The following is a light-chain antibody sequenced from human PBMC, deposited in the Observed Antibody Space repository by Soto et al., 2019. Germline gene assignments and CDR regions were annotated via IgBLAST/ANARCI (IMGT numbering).Light chain of an antibody. CDR2: AAS. J-gene: IGKJ1*01. V-gene: IGKV1-39*01. Sequence: DIHMTQSPSSLCASVGDRVTFTCRARQSINKDLNWYQQQPGKAPKLLIYAASTLQSGVPSRFSGSGSGTDFALTISSLQPEDSATYSCQQSHRTPWTFGQGTKVEIK. CDR3: QQSHRTPWT. CDR1: QSINKD.